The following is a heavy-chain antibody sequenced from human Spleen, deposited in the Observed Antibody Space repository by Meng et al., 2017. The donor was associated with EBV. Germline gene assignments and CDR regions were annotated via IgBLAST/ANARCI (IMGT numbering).Heavy chain of an antibody. J-gene: IGHJ4*02. V-gene: IGHV4-39*07. CDR2: VHYTGST. CDR3: ARAGYHRPASEY. D-gene: IGHD2-15*01. CDR1: GDSISSFYY. Sequence: QLQLQESGPGQVKPSXXXXLTGTVSGDSISSFYYWGWIRQPPGRGLEWIGSVHYTGSTYYSPSLKSRVTISLDMSKDQFSLRLSSVTAADTAVYYCARAGYHRPASEYWGQGTLVTVSS.